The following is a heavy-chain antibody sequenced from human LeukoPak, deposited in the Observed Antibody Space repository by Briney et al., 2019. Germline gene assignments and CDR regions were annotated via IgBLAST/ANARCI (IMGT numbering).Heavy chain of an antibody. V-gene: IGHV3-21*01. CDR3: ARVPVGYSSSWYYYYMDV. CDR1: GFTFSSYS. D-gene: IGHD6-13*01. J-gene: IGHJ6*03. CDR2: ISSSSSYI. Sequence: KSGGSLRLSCAASGFTFSSYSMNWVRQAPGKGLEWVSSISSSSSYIYYADSVKGRFTISRDNAKNSLYLQMNSLRAEDTAVYYCARVPVGYSSSWYYYYMDVWGKGTTVTVSS.